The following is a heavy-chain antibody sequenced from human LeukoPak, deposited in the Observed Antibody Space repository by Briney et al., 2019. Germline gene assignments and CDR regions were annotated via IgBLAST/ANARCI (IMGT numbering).Heavy chain of an antibody. CDR1: GGSISSYY. CDR2: INHSGST. D-gene: IGHD3-22*01. CDR3: ARELYYYDSSGYYPFDY. Sequence: PSETLSLTCTVSGGSISSYYWSWIRQPPGKGLEWIGEINHSGSTNYNPSLKSRVTISVDTSKNQFSLKLSSVTAADTAVYYCARELYYYDSSGYYPFDYWGQGTLVTASS. J-gene: IGHJ4*02. V-gene: IGHV4-34*01.